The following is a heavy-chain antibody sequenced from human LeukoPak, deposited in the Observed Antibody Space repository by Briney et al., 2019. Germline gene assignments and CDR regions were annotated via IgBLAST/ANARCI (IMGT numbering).Heavy chain of an antibody. CDR3: IPFGEEGGDAFDI. CDR1: GFTFSIYA. D-gene: IGHD3-10*01. CDR2: ISGSGGTT. J-gene: IGHJ3*02. V-gene: IGHV3-23*01. Sequence: PGGSLRLSCAASGFTFSIYAMSWVRQAPGKGLEWVSVISGSGGTTYYADSVKGRFTISRDNAKNSLYLQMNSLRAEDTAVYYCIPFGEEGGDAFDIWGQGTMVTVSS.